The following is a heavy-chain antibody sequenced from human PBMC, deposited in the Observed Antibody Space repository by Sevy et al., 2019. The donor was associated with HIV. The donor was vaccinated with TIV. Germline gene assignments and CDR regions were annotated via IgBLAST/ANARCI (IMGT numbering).Heavy chain of an antibody. J-gene: IGHJ6*02. CDR1: GFTFSSYS. CDR2: ISSSSSYI. V-gene: IGHV3-21*01. Sequence: GGSLRLSCAASGFTFSSYSMNWVRQAPGKGLEWVSSISSSSSYIYYADSVKGRFTISRDNAKNSLFLQMNGLRAEDTAVYYCARDVRNDFGGRENYYYYYGMDVWGQGTTVTVSS. CDR3: ARDVRNDFGGRENYYYYYGMDV. D-gene: IGHD3-16*01.